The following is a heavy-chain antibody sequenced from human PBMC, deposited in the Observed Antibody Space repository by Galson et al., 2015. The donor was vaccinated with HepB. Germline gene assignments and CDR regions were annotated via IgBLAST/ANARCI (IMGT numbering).Heavy chain of an antibody. Sequence: SLRLSCAASGFTFDDYAMHWVRQAPGKGLEYVSTVSSNGGSTYYANSVKGRFTISRDNSKNTLYLQMGSLRAEDMAVYYCARVPDSSSWYYLDYWGQGTLVTVSS. CDR1: GFTFDDYA. V-gene: IGHV3-64*01. J-gene: IGHJ4*02. D-gene: IGHD6-13*01. CDR2: VSSNGGST. CDR3: ARVPDSSSWYYLDY.